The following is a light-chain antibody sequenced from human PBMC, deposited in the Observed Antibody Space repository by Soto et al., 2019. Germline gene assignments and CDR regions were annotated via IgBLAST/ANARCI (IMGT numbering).Light chain of an antibody. Sequence: EIVLTQSPGTLSLSPGERAALSCRASQSVSNNFLAWYQQKPGQAPRLLIYGASIRATGIPDRFSGSGSGADFTLTNSRVEPEDFAVYYCQQYGTSPATFGGGTKVEIK. CDR3: QQYGTSPAT. CDR1: QSVSNNF. J-gene: IGKJ4*01. CDR2: GAS. V-gene: IGKV3-20*01.